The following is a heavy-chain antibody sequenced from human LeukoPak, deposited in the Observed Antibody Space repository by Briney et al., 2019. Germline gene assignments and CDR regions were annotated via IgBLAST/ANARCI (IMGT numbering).Heavy chain of an antibody. Sequence: ASVKVSCKASGYTFTSNYIHWVRQAPGQGLEWMGMIYPRDGSTSYAQKFQGRVTVTRDTSTSTVHMELSSLRSEDTAVYYCARQIRGFDYWGQGTLVTVSS. J-gene: IGHJ4*02. CDR3: ARQIRGFDY. CDR1: GYTFTSNY. D-gene: IGHD3-10*01. CDR2: IYPRDGST. V-gene: IGHV1-46*01.